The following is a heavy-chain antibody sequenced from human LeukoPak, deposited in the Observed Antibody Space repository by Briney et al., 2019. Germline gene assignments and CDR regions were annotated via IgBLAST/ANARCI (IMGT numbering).Heavy chain of an antibody. CDR1: GGSISSYY. D-gene: IGHD3-22*01. V-gene: IGHV4-59*01. CDR3: ARSIAYYYDSSGYYYYYYGMDV. Sequence: SETLSLTCTVSGGSISSYYWSWIRQPPGKGLEWIGYIYYGGSTNYNPSLKSRVTISVDTSKNQFSLKLSSVTAADTAVYYCARSIAYYYDSSGYYYYYYGMDVWGQGTTVTVSS. CDR2: IYYGGST. J-gene: IGHJ6*02.